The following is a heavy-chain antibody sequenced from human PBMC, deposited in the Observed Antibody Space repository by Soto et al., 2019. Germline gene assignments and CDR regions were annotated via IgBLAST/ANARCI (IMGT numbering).Heavy chain of an antibody. J-gene: IGHJ3*01. CDR1: GGTFSSYT. Sequence: QVQLVQSGAEVKKPGSSVKVSCKASGGTFSSYTISWVRQAPGQGLEWMGRIIPILGIANYAQKFQGRVTITVDKSTSTAYMELSSLRSEDTAVYYCARDAPCGGGDACDLWGQGTMVTVSS. CDR2: IIPILGIA. D-gene: IGHD3-16*01. CDR3: ARDAPCGGGDACDL. V-gene: IGHV1-69*08.